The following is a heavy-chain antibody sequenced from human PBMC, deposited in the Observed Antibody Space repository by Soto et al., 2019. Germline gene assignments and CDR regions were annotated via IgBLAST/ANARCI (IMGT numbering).Heavy chain of an antibody. CDR1: GGSISSYY. D-gene: IGHD4-17*01. Sequence: PSETLSLTCTVSGGSISSYYWSWIRQPPGKGLEWIGYIYYSGSTNYNPSLKSRVTISVDTSKNQFSLKLSSGTAADTAVYYWARVYGDYVAFENWGQGTMVTVSS. CDR2: IYYSGST. V-gene: IGHV4-59*01. J-gene: IGHJ3*02. CDR3: ARVYGDYVAFEN.